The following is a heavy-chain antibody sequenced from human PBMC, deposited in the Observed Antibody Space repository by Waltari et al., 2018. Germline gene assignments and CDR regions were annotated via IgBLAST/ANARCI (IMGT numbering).Heavy chain of an antibody. CDR3: ARRIAARRGIDY. V-gene: IGHV4-38-2*01. D-gene: IGHD6-6*01. J-gene: IGHJ4*02. CDR2: IYHSGST. CDR1: GYSISSGYY. Sequence: QVQLQESGPGLVKPSETLSLTCAVSGYSISSGYYWGWTRQPPGKGLEWIGSIYHSGSTYYNPSLKSRVTISVDTSKNQFSLKLSSVTAADTAVYYCARRIAARRGIDYWGQGTLVTVSS.